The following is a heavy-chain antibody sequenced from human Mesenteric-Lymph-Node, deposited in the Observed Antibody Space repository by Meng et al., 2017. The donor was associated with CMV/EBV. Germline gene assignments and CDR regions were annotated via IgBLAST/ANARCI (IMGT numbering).Heavy chain of an antibody. D-gene: IGHD2-2*02. Sequence: SETLSLTCTVSGGSISTSAYYWGWIRQSPGKGLEWIGNIYYSRSTYYNPSLKSRVTISIDTPKNQFSLKLTSVTAADTAVYFCARLKHFVVVPTAIYGGYYFDYWGQGTVVTVSS. V-gene: IGHV4-39*07. CDR1: GGSISTSAYY. CDR3: ARLKHFVVVPTAIYGGYYFDY. J-gene: IGHJ4*02. CDR2: IYYSRST.